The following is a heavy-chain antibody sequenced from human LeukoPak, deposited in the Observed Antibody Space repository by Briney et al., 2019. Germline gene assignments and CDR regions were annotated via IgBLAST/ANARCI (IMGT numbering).Heavy chain of an antibody. V-gene: IGHV1-69*13. CDR2: IIPIFGTA. CDR1: GYTFTSYD. CDR3: ASRFHYDFWSGYYLTPIFDY. Sequence: SVKVSCKASGYTFTSYDINWVRQATGQGLEWMGGIIPIFGTANYAQKFQGRVTITADESTSTAYMELSSLRSEDTAVYYCASRFHYDFWSGYYLTPIFDYWGQGTLVTVSS. J-gene: IGHJ4*02. D-gene: IGHD3-3*01.